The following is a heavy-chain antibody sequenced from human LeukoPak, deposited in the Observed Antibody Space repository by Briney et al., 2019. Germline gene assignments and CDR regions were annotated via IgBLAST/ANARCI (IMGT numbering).Heavy chain of an antibody. Sequence: PGGSLRLSCAASGFTFSSYAMHWVRQAPGKGLEWVAVISYDGSNKYYADSVKGRFTISRDNSKNTLYLQMNSLRAEDTAVYYCARDRGYSGYHIVYGMDVWGQGTTVTVSS. J-gene: IGHJ6*02. CDR3: ARDRGYSGYHIVYGMDV. CDR2: ISYDGSNK. D-gene: IGHD5-12*01. V-gene: IGHV3-30-3*01. CDR1: GFTFSSYA.